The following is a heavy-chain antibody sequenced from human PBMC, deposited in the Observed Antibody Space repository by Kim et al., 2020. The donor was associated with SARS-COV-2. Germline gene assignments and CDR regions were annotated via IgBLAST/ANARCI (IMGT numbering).Heavy chain of an antibody. Sequence: DSVEGRFTISRDNSKNTLYLPMNRLRAEETAVYYCARDLAVARGNNDAFDIWGQGTMVTVSS. V-gene: IGHV3-30*07. CDR3: ARDLAVARGNNDAFDI. D-gene: IGHD6-19*01. J-gene: IGHJ3*02.